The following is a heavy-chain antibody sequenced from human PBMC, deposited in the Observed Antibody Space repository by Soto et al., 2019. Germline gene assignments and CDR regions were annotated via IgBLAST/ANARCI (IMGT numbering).Heavy chain of an antibody. J-gene: IGHJ4*02. V-gene: IGHV3-23*01. Sequence: EVQLLESGGGLVQPGGSLRLSCAASGFTFGSHAMIWVRHAPGKGLEWVSAISGSGGSAYYADSVKGRFTISRDNSINALYLQMISLRAEDTALYYCAKEPYSDFWSAYYYFDYWGQGTLVTVSS. CDR2: ISGSGGSA. CDR3: AKEPYSDFWSAYYYFDY. D-gene: IGHD3-3*01. CDR1: GFTFGSHA.